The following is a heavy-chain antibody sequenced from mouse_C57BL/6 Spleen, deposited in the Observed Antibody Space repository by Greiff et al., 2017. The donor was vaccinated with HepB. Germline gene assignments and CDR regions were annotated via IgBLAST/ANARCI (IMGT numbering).Heavy chain of an antibody. V-gene: IGHV2-5*01. CDR1: GFSLTSYG. CDR3: AKNYYGSSYYFDY. CDR2: IWRGGST. Sequence: QVQLQQSGPGLVQPSQRLSITCTVSGFSLTSYGVHWVRQSPGKGLEWLGVIWRGGSTDYNAAFMSRLSITKDNSKSQVFFKMNSLQADDTAIYYCAKNYYGSSYYFDYWGQGTTLTVSS. D-gene: IGHD1-1*01. J-gene: IGHJ2*01.